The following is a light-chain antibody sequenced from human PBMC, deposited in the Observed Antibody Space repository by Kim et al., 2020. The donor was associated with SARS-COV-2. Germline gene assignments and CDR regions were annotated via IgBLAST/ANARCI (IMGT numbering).Light chain of an antibody. J-gene: IGLJ2*01. CDR1: SSNIGNND. Sequence: KVTLSCSGSSSNIGNNDVSWYQQPPATAPKRLIYDNDKRPPGIPGRFSGSKSGTSATLAITGLQTRDEADYYCATWDHSLNVYVVFGGGTQLTVL. V-gene: IGLV1-51*01. CDR3: ATWDHSLNVYVV. CDR2: DND.